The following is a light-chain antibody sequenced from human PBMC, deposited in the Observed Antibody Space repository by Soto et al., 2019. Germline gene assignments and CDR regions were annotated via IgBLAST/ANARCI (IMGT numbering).Light chain of an antibody. CDR1: SSDVGSYNL. CDR2: EAS. Sequence: QSALTQPASVSGSPGQSITISCTGTSSDVGSYNLVSWYQQHPGKAPKLMIYEASTRTSGVSNRVSGSKSRNTASLTISELHAEDVADYYFCSCAGSSTLVFGGGTKLTVL. V-gene: IGLV2-23*01. CDR3: CSCAGSSTLV. J-gene: IGLJ2*01.